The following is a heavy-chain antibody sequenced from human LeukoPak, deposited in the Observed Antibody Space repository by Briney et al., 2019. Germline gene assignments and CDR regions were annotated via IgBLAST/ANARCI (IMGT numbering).Heavy chain of an antibody. V-gene: IGHV4-4*07. J-gene: IGHJ4*02. D-gene: IGHD3-10*01. CDR1: GGSINGYH. CDR2: ISSSGTT. Sequence: SETLSLTCTVSGGSINGYHWSWIRQPAGKGLEWIGRISSSGTTNYNPSLKSRITVSVNTSKNQFSLRLNSVTAADTAVYYCARDGGSGSFTWGQGTLVTVSS. CDR3: ARDGGSGSFT.